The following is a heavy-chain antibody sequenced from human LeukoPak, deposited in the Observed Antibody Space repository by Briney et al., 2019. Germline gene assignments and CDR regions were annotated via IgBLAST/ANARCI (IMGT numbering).Heavy chain of an antibody. J-gene: IGHJ6*02. CDR1: GYTFTSYG. CDR3: ARDGTTVTTHYYYYGMDV. D-gene: IGHD4-17*01. Sequence: ASVKVSCKASGYTFTSYGISWVRQAPGQGLEWMGWISAYNGNANYAQKLQGRVTMTTDTSTSTAYMELRSLRSDDTAVYYCARDGTTVTTHYYYYGMDVWGQGTTVTVSS. V-gene: IGHV1-18*01. CDR2: ISAYNGNA.